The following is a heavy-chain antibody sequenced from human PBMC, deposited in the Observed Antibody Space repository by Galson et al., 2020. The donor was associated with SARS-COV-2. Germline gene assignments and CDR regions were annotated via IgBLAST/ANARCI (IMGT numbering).Heavy chain of an antibody. CDR1: GFTFSSHA. CDR3: ARDKVLLWGEQYYFDY. Sequence: GESLKISCAASGFTFSSHAVHWVRQAPGKGLEWVAVISYDGSNKYYADSVKGRFTISRDNSKNTLYLQMNSLRAEDTAVYYCARDKVLLWGEQYYFDYWGQGTLVTVSS. D-gene: IGHD3-10*01. V-gene: IGHV3-30*04. CDR2: ISYDGSNK. J-gene: IGHJ4*02.